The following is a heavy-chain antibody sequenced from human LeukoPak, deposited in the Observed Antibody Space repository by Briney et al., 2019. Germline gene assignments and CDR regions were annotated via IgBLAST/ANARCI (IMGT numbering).Heavy chain of an antibody. D-gene: IGHD6-13*01. Sequence: ASVKVSCKASGYTFSRYYMYWVRQAPGQGLEWMGVINPSGGSTTYAQKFQGRVTLTRDTSTSTVYMELSSLRSEDTAVYYCARVFSSSWMRAGFDYWGQGTLVTVSS. J-gene: IGHJ4*02. V-gene: IGHV1-46*01. CDR3: ARVFSSSWMRAGFDY. CDR2: INPSGGST. CDR1: GYTFSRYY.